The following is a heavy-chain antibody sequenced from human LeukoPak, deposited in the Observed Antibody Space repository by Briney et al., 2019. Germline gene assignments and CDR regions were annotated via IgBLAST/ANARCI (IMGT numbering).Heavy chain of an antibody. D-gene: IGHD6-13*01. CDR2: VYYTGSS. V-gene: IGHV4-59*11. CDR3: ARLSRIATAGAYSYHSLDI. J-gene: IGHJ6*02. CDR1: GGSINDHA. Sequence: SETLSRTCTVSGGSINDHAWCWIRQPPGRGLEWIGCVYYTGSSEYNASLKSRLTISTDTSNNQLSLKVTSVTAADTAIYSCARLSRIATAGAYSYHSLDIWGQGTTVTVSS.